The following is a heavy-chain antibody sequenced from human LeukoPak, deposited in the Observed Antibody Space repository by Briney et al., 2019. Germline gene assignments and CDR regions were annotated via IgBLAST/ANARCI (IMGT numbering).Heavy chain of an antibody. V-gene: IGHV4-61*02. J-gene: IGHJ4*02. D-gene: IGHD5-18*01. Sequence: PSQTLSLTCTVSGGSLSSGSYYWSWLRQPAGTGLEWIGRIYTSGSTNYNPSLKSRVTISVDTSKNQFSLKLSSVTAADTAVYYCARDQYSLFDYWGQGTLVTVSS. CDR3: ARDQYSLFDY. CDR1: GGSLSSGSYY. CDR2: IYTSGST.